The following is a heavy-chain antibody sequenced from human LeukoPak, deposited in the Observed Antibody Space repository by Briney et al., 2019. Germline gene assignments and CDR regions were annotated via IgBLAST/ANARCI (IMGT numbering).Heavy chain of an antibody. V-gene: IGHV1-58*01. Sequence: EASVKVSCKASGFTFTSSAVQWVRQARGQRLEWIGWIVVGSGNTNYAQKFQERVTITRDMSTSTAYMELSSLRSEDTAVYYCAAVDIVATPDAFDIWGQGTMVTVSS. CDR3: AAVDIVATPDAFDI. D-gene: IGHD5-12*01. J-gene: IGHJ3*02. CDR1: GFTFTSSA. CDR2: IVVGSGNT.